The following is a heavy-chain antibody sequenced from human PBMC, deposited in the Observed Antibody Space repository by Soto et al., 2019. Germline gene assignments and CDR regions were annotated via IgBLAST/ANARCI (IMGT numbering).Heavy chain of an antibody. D-gene: IGHD6-19*01. CDR1: GGSVSSGSYY. CDR2: IYPSGST. V-gene: IGHV4-61*01. Sequence: QGQLQESGPGLVKPSETLSLTCTVSGGSVSSGSYYWGWILQPPGKGLEWIGYIYPSGSTNYNPSLKSRVTISVDTSKNQFSLSLTSVTATDTAVYYCARLSAAWFDPWGQGTLVTVAS. J-gene: IGHJ5*02. CDR3: ARLSAAWFDP.